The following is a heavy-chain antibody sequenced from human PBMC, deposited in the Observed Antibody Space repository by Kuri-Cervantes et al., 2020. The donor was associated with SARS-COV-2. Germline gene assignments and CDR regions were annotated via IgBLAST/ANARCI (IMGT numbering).Heavy chain of an antibody. D-gene: IGHD4-11*01. CDR2: SYYSGSN. J-gene: IGHJ4*02. V-gene: IGHV4-31*02. CDR3: ARVITDVTTVYFDY. Sequence: SCAVSGGSISSGGYYWSWIRQHPGKGLEWIGYSYYSGSNYYNPSLKSRVTISVDTSKNQFSLKLSSVTAADTAVYDCARVITDVTTVYFDYWGQGTLVTVSS. CDR1: GGSISSGGYY.